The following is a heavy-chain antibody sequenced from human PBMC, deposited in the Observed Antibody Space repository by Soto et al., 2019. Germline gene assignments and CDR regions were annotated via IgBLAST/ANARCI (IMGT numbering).Heavy chain of an antibody. CDR1: GFTFSNYA. CDR3: ATGRQMGY. D-gene: IGHD7-27*01. J-gene: IGHJ4*02. CDR2: ISGSGDST. V-gene: IGHV3-23*01. Sequence: EVQLLESGGDLVQPGGSLRLSCAASGFTFSNYAMTWVSQAPGKGLEWVSTISGSGDSTYYADSVKGRFTISRDNSKNTLYLQMNSLRADDTAVYYCATGRQMGYWGQGTQVIVSS.